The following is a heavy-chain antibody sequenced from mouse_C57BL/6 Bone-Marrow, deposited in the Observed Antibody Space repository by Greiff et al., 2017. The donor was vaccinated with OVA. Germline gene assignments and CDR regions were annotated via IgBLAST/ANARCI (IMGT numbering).Heavy chain of an antibody. CDR3: ARPGDYDGDWFAY. J-gene: IGHJ3*01. CDR2: FHPFNDDT. V-gene: IGHV1-47*01. Sequence: QVQLQQSGAELVKPGASVKMSCKASGYTFTTYPLEWMKQSPGKSLEWIGNFHPFNDDTKYNEKFKGKATLTVEQSSSTVYLELRRLPSDDSAVYYCARPGDYDGDWFAYWGQGTRVTVSA. D-gene: IGHD2-4*01. CDR1: GYTFTTYP.